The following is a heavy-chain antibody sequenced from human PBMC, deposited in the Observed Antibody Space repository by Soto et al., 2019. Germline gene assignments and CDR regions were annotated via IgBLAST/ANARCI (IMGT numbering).Heavy chain of an antibody. J-gene: IGHJ4*02. Sequence: EVQLVESGGGLVQPGGSLRLSCAASGFTVSSNYMSWVRQAPGKGLEWVSVIYSGGSTYYADSVKGRFTISRDNSKNTLYLQMNSLRAEDTAVYYCARERQWLVLRYFDYWGQGTMVTVSA. CDR1: GFTVSSNY. CDR2: IYSGGST. V-gene: IGHV3-66*01. D-gene: IGHD3-22*01. CDR3: ARERQWLVLRYFDY.